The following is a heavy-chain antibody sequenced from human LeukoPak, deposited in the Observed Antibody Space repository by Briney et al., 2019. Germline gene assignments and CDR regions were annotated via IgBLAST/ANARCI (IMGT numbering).Heavy chain of an antibody. V-gene: IGHV1-18*01. D-gene: IGHD3-10*01. CDR1: GYTFTSYG. J-gene: IGHJ6*02. CDR3: ARRVWFGEFPMDV. CDR2: ISAYNGDT. Sequence: ASVKVSCKASGYTFTSYGISWVRQASGQGLEWMGWISAYNGDTNYAQKLQGRVTMTTDTSTSTAYMELRSLRSDDTAVYYCARRVWFGEFPMDVWGQGTTVTVSS.